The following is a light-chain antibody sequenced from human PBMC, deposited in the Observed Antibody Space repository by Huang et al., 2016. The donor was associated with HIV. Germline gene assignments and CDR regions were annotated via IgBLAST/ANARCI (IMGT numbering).Light chain of an antibody. V-gene: IGKV3-15*01. J-gene: IGKJ1*01. CDR1: QSVSSN. CDR2: GAS. CDR3: QQYNNWLTWP. Sequence: EIVMTQSPATLSVSPGERATLSCRASQSVSSNLAWYQQKPGQAPRLLIYGASTRATGIPARLSGIGSVTEFTLTISSLQSEDFAVYYCQQYNNWLTWPVGQGTKVEI.